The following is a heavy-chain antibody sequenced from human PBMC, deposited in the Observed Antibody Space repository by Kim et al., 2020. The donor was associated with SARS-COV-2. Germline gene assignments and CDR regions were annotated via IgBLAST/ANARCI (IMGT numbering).Heavy chain of an antibody. CDR2: INHSGST. J-gene: IGHJ6*02. D-gene: IGHD3-16*02. CDR3: SIDVKWDYDYVWGIYRYTHGSLYYGMDV. Sequence: SETLSLTCAVYGGSFSGYYWSWIRQPPGKGLEWIGEINHSGSTNYNPSLKSRVTISLDTSKNQFSLMLSSMTAADTAVYYCSIDVKWDYDYVWGIYRYTHGSLYYGMDVWGQGTTVTVSS. V-gene: IGHV4-34*01. CDR1: GGSFSGYY.